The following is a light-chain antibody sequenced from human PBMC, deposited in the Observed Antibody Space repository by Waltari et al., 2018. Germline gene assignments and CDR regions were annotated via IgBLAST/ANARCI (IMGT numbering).Light chain of an antibody. CDR2: RDI. CDR3: QVWASGTYI. J-gene: IGLJ1*01. Sequence: SYEMTDSISVSVALGQTAKIAGGGDNIGSKSGHWYQQKPGQPPILVIYRDIRRPSGIPERFSGSNSGNTATLTISRAQVVDEADYFCQVWASGTYIFAGGTKLTVL. V-gene: IGLV3-9*01. CDR1: NIGSKS.